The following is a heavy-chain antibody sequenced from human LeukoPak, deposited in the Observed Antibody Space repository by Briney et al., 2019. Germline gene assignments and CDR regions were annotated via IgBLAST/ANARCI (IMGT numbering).Heavy chain of an antibody. CDR1: GGSISSYY. V-gene: IGHV4-59*12. J-gene: IGHJ3*02. D-gene: IGHD4-17*01. Sequence: ASETLSLTCIVSGGSISSYYWSWIRQPPGKGLEWIGNIYQSGTAYYNPSLKSRVTISVDRSKNQFSLKLSSVTAADTAVYYCARAFPFDDYGDPDAFDIWGRGTMVTVSS. CDR2: IYQSGTA. CDR3: ARAFPFDDYGDPDAFDI.